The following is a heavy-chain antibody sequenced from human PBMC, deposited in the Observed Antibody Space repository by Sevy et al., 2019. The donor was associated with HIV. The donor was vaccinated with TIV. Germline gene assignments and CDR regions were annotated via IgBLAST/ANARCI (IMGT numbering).Heavy chain of an antibody. CDR3: ARHARRAVAGYYYYGMDV. D-gene: IGHD6-19*01. J-gene: IGHJ6*02. CDR1: GYSFTSYW. V-gene: IGHV5-10-1*01. CDR2: IDPSDSYT. Sequence: GESLNISCKGSGYSFTSYWISWVRQMPGKGLEWMGRIDPSDSYTNYSPSFQGHVTISADKSISTAYLQWSSLKASDTAMYYCARHARRAVAGYYYYGMDVWGQGTTVTVSS.